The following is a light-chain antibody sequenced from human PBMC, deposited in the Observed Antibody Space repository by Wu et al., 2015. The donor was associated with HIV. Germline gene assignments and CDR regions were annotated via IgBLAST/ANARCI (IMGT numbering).Light chain of an antibody. Sequence: DIQMTQSPSSLSASVGDRVIITCRTSQNINNYLNWYQQKQGKAPNLLIYAASSLQSGVPSRFSGSGSGTDFTLTISSLHPEDFATYYCQQSYSTYPTFGQGTKVEIK. CDR3: QQSYSTYPT. CDR2: AAS. CDR1: QNINNY. V-gene: IGKV1-39*01. J-gene: IGKJ1*01.